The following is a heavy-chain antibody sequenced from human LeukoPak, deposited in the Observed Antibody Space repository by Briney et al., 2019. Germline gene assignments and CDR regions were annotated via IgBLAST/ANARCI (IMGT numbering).Heavy chain of an antibody. Sequence: GESLKISCKGSGYRFTIYWIGWVRQMPGRGLEWIGIIYPGDSDIRYSPSFQGQVNISADKSISTAYLQWSSLKASDTAMYYCARQGAAADPDKFDPWGQGTLVTVSS. V-gene: IGHV5-51*01. J-gene: IGHJ5*02. CDR3: ARQGAAADPDKFDP. CDR2: IYPGDSDI. D-gene: IGHD6-13*01. CDR1: GYRFTIYW.